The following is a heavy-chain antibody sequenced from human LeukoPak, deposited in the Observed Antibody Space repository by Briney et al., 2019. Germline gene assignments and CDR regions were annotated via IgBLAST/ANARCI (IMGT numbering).Heavy chain of an antibody. D-gene: IGHD4-23*01. V-gene: IGHV3-48*03. Sequence: GGYLRRSCAASGFTFSSYEMNWVGQAPGKGLEWVSYISSSGSTIYYADSVKGRFTISRDNAKNSLYLQMNSLRAEDTAVYYCARGDDYGGKPFDYWGQGTLVTVSS. CDR3: ARGDDYGGKPFDY. CDR1: GFTFSSYE. J-gene: IGHJ4*02. CDR2: ISSSGSTI.